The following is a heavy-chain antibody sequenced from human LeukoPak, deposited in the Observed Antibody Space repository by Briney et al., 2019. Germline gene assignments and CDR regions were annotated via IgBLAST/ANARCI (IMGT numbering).Heavy chain of an antibody. V-gene: IGHV3-7*04. CDR1: GFIFSTYW. CDR2: IKQDGSEK. D-gene: IGHD6-19*01. Sequence: GGSLRLSCAASGFIFSTYWMTWLRQAPGKGLDWVANIKQDGSEKYYVDSVKGRFTISRDNAKSSVYLHMNRLRAEDTAVYYCAGSSGWLLESWGQGTLVTVSS. CDR3: AGSSGWLLES. J-gene: IGHJ1*01.